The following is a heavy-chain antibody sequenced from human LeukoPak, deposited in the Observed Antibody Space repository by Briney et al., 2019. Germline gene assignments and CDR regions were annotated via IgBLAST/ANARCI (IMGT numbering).Heavy chain of an antibody. CDR1: GYTFTSYY. Sequence: ASVKVSCKASGYTFTSYYMRWVRQAPGQGLEWMGIINPSGGSTSYAQKFQGRVTMTRDMSTSTVYMELSSLRSEDTAVYYCARGSSFDYYDSSGYWHYFDYWGQGTLVTVCS. CDR3: ARGSSFDYYDSSGYWHYFDY. J-gene: IGHJ4*02. V-gene: IGHV1-46*01. CDR2: INPSGGST. D-gene: IGHD3-22*01.